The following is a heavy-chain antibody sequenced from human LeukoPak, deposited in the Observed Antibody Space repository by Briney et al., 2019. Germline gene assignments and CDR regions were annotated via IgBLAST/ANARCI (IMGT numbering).Heavy chain of an antibody. D-gene: IGHD3-10*01. J-gene: IGHJ4*02. CDR1: GFTFNNYA. CDR2: IFSGDSI. CDR3: ARVIWFGESKRDY. Sequence: PGGSLRLSCAASGFTFNNYAMSWVRQAPGKGLEWVSVIFSGDSIYYADSVKGRFTISRDNSKNTLNLQMNSLRAEDTAVYYCARVIWFGESKRDYWGQGTLVTVSS. V-gene: IGHV3-66*01.